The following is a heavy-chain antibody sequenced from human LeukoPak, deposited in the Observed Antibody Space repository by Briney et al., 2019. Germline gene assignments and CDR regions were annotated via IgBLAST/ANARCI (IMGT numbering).Heavy chain of an antibody. CDR1: GGSTSSYY. J-gene: IGHJ4*02. V-gene: IGHV4-59*08. CDR2: IYYSGST. D-gene: IGHD6-13*01. Sequence: SETLSLTCTVSGGSTSSYYWSWIRQPPGKGLEWIGYIYYSGSTNYNPSLKSRVTISVDTSKNQFSLKLSSVTAADTAVYYCARLADSSSFDYWGQGTLVTVSS. CDR3: ARLADSSSFDY.